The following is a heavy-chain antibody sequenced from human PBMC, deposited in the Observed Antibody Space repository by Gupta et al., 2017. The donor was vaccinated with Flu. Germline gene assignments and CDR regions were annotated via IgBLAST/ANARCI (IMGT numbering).Heavy chain of an antibody. V-gene: IGHV1-18*01. D-gene: IGHD2-21*01. Sequence: QVHLVQSGAEVKKPGASVKVSCKTSGYTFITYSITWVRQAPGQGLEWMGWISDHYNKTSTSQNRQGRITVTTDTSTSTAYIELRSLRSDDTAVYYCARTTYSPFDYWGQGTLVTVSS. CDR2: ISDHYNKT. J-gene: IGHJ4*02. CDR1: GYTFITYS. CDR3: ARTTYSPFDY.